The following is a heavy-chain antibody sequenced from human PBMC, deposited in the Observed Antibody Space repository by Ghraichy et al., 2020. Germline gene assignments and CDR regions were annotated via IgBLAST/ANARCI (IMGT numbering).Heavy chain of an antibody. CDR1: GFTFSSYW. Sequence: LSLTCAASGFTFSSYWMSWVRQAPGKGLEWVANIKQDGSEKYYVDSVKGRFTISRDNAKNSLYLQMNSLRAEDTAVYYCARVSDFWSGYSQYGENWFDPWGQGTLVTVSS. D-gene: IGHD3-3*01. V-gene: IGHV3-7*01. J-gene: IGHJ5*02. CDR3: ARVSDFWSGYSQYGENWFDP. CDR2: IKQDGSEK.